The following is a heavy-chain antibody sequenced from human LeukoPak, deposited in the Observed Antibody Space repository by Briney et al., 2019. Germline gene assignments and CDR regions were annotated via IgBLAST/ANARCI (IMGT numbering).Heavy chain of an antibody. CDR1: GFTFSSYW. V-gene: IGHV3-74*01. D-gene: IGHD2-15*01. Sequence: GGSLRLSCAASGFTFSSYWMHWVRQAPGKGPVWVSRINSDGSSTSYADSVKGRFTISRDNAKSSMWLQMNSLRDEDTSVYYCARDQTPFYWGQGSLVTVSS. CDR2: INSDGSST. CDR3: ARDQTPFY. J-gene: IGHJ4*02.